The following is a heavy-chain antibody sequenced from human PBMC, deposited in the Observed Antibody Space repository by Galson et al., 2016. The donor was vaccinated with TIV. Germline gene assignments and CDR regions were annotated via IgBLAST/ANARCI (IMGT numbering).Heavy chain of an antibody. CDR3: AKLWPLYSCAKYYFDF. J-gene: IGHJ4*02. CDR1: GFTFSRYA. Sequence: SLRLSCAVSGFTFSRYAMSWVRQAPGKGLEWVSTIIDSGTATYYADPVKGRFIISRDNSKNTLSLQMNSLTADDAAVYYCAKLWPLYSCAKYYFDFWGQGTLVTVSS. V-gene: IGHV3-23*01. CDR2: IIDSGTAT. D-gene: IGHD3-3*01.